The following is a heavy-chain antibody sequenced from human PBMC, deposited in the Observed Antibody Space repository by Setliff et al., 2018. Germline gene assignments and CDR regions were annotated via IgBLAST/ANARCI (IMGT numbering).Heavy chain of an antibody. V-gene: IGHV1-2*02. J-gene: IGHJ4*02. CDR3: ARVGVPSGYWYYLDY. D-gene: IGHD3-22*01. CDR1: GYTFTGYS. Sequence: ASVKVSCKASGYTFTGYSIHWVRQAPGQGLEWMGWITPNSGGTNYAQKFKGRVTMTRDTSITTVHMKLRRLTSDDTAIYYCARVGVPSGYWYYLDYWGQGTQVTVSS. CDR2: ITPNSGGT.